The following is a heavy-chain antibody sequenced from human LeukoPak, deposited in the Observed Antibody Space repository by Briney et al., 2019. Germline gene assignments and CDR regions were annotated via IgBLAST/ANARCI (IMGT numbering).Heavy chain of an antibody. CDR1: GGSISSGSYY. D-gene: IGHD4-17*01. V-gene: IGHV4-61*02. J-gene: IGHJ5*02. Sequence: SETLSLTCTVSGGSISSGSYYWSWIRQPAGKGLEWIGRIYTSGSTNYNPSLKSRVTISVDTSKNQFSLKLSSVTAADTAVYYCARGVTMYDTWGQGTLVTVSS. CDR3: ARGVTMYDT. CDR2: IYTSGST.